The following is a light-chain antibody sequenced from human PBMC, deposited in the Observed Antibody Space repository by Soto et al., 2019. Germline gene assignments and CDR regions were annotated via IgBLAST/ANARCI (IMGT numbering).Light chain of an antibody. V-gene: IGKV1-5*03. Sequence: STLSASVGDRVTITCRASQSISSWLAWYQQKPGKAPKLLIHEASNLEDGVPSRFSGSGSGTEFTLTISSMQPDDFATFYCQLYTGYSRRFGQVTKV. CDR3: QLYTGYSRR. CDR1: QSISSW. J-gene: IGKJ1*01. CDR2: EAS.